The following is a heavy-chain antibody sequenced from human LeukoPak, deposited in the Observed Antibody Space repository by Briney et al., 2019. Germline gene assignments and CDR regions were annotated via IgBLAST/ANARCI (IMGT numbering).Heavy chain of an antibody. CDR2: IIPIFGTA. Sequence: ASVKVSCKASGGTFSSYAISWVRQVPGQGLEWMGRIIPIFGTANYAQKFQGRVTITTDESTSTAYMELSSLRSEDTAVYYCARDIQDPRDYYDSSGYTLDYWGQGTLVTVSS. D-gene: IGHD3-22*01. V-gene: IGHV1-69*05. CDR1: GGTFSSYA. J-gene: IGHJ4*02. CDR3: ARDIQDPRDYYDSSGYTLDY.